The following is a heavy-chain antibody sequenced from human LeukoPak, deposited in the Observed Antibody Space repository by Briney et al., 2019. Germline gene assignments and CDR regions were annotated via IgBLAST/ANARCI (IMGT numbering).Heavy chain of an antibody. V-gene: IGHV3-23*01. D-gene: IGHD2-15*01. CDR2: INGRGDNT. CDR1: GFPFSNSP. CDR3: ATATPPYCSGGSCYLDY. J-gene: IGHJ4*02. Sequence: GGSLRLSCAPSGFPFSNSPMAWVRRAPGEGLEWVSAINGRGDNTYYAATVTGRFTISRDNSKNTLYLQMNSLRAEDTAVYYCATATPPYCSGGSCYLDYWGQGTLVTVSS.